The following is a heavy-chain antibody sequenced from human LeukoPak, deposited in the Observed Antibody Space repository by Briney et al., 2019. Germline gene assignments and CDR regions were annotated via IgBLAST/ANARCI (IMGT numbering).Heavy chain of an antibody. CDR3: TTGRVYCSGGSCSDS. CDR1: GFTFSNAW. J-gene: IGHJ4*02. Sequence: GGSLRLSCAASGFTFSNAWMSWVRQAPGKGLEWVGRIKRKTDGGTTDYGAPVKGRFTISRDDSENTVYLQMNSLKTEDTAVYYCTTGRVYCSGGSCSDSWGQGTLVTVS. CDR2: IKRKTDGGTT. D-gene: IGHD2-15*01. V-gene: IGHV3-15*01.